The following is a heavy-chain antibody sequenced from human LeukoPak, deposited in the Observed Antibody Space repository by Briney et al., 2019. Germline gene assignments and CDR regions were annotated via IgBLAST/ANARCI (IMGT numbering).Heavy chain of an antibody. D-gene: IGHD6-13*01. CDR2: IYYSGST. V-gene: IGHV4-39*07. CDR3: ARDHDSSSWPSQLDY. CDR1: GGSISSSSYY. J-gene: IGHJ4*02. Sequence: PSETLSLTCTVSGGSISSSSYYWGWIRQPPGKGLEWIGSIYYSGSTYYNPSLKSRVTISVDTSKNQFSLKLSSVTAADTAVYYCARDHDSSSWPSQLDYWGQGTLVTVSS.